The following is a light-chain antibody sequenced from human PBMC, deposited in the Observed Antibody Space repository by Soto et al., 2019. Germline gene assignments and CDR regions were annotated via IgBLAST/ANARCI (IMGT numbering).Light chain of an antibody. CDR2: DAS. Sequence: EIVLTQSPATLSVSPGERATLSCRASQSVSGDLAWYHHKPALAPRLLIYDASSRATGIPDRFSGSGSGTDFTLTISRLEPEDFAVYYCQQYGNSPITFGQGTRLEIK. J-gene: IGKJ5*01. CDR3: QQYGNSPIT. V-gene: IGKV3D-20*01. CDR1: QSVSGD.